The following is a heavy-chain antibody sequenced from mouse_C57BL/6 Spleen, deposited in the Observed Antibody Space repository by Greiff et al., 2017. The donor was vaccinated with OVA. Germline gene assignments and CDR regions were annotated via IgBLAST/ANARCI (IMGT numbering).Heavy chain of an antibody. CDR3: ARWMDY. V-gene: IGHV1-26*01. CDR1: GYTFTDYY. J-gene: IGHJ4*01. CDR2: INPNNGGT. Sequence: LVEPGASVKISCKASGYTFTDYYMNWVKQSHGKSLEWIGDINPNNGGTSYNQKFKGKATLTVDKSSSTAYMELRSLTSEDSAVYYCARWMDYWGQGTSVTVSS.